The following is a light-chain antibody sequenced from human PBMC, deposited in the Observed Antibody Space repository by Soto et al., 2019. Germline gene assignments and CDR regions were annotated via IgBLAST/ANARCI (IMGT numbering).Light chain of an antibody. Sequence: QSALTQPRSVSGSPGQSGTISCTGTSSDVGGYNYVSWYQQHPGKARKLMIYDVSKRPSGVPDRFSGSKSGNTASLTISGLQAEDEADYYCCSYAGSYTVVFGGGTKLTVL. CDR3: CSYAGSYTVV. V-gene: IGLV2-11*01. J-gene: IGLJ2*01. CDR1: SSDVGGYNY. CDR2: DVS.